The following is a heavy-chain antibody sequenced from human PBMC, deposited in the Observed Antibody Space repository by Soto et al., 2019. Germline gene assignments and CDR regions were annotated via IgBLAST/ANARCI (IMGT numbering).Heavy chain of an antibody. Sequence: ASVKVSCKASGYTFTSYGISWVRQAPGQGLEWMGWISAYNGNTNYAQKLQGRVTMTTDTSTSTAYMELRSLRSDDTAVYYCARVGHQWLLPPQNWFDPWSQGTLVTVS. CDR3: ARVGHQWLLPPQNWFDP. CDR1: GYTFTSYG. D-gene: IGHD6-19*01. V-gene: IGHV1-18*04. CDR2: ISAYNGNT. J-gene: IGHJ5*02.